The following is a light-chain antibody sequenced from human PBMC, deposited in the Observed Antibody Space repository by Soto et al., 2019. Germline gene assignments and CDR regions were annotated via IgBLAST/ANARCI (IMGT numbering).Light chain of an antibody. CDR3: RSYTSTTTDV. CDR2: EVS. J-gene: IGLJ1*01. CDR1: GCDVGAYNY. V-gene: IGLV2-14*01. Sequence: HSARTHPASVSGSPGQSITISCTGTGCDVGAYNYVSWYQHHPGKAPTLMIYEVSNRPSGVSDRLSRSKSGNTASLTISGPLAEDEADDYCRSYTSTTTDVVGNGTK.